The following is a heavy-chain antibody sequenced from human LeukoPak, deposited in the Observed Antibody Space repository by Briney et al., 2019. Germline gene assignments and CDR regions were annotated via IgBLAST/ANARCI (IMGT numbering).Heavy chain of an antibody. J-gene: IGHJ6*03. CDR3: AKDTSAWWYHRAYMNV. CDR2: ISGSGDTT. Sequence: PGGSLRLSCAASGSTFSSYAMSWVRQAPGGGLEWVSAISGSGDTTFHADSVKGRFTTSRDNSKNTLSLQMSGLRVEDSAVYFCAKDTSAWWYHRAYMNVWGTGTTVTVSS. CDR1: GSTFSSYA. D-gene: IGHD2-15*01. V-gene: IGHV3-23*01.